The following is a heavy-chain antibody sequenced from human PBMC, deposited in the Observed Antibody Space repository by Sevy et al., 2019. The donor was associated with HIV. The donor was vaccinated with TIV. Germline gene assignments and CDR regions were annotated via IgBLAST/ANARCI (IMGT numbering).Heavy chain of an antibody. D-gene: IGHD1-26*01. CDR1: GFSLSTYA. CDR2: ISASGGTT. Sequence: GGSLRLSCAASGFSLSTYALSWVRQAPGKGLEWVSAISASGGTTKYTDSVKGRFTISRDTSKKTLYVQMNSLRADDTAIYYCAKVRNSGSYSEVGDLGAFDIWGQGTMVTVSS. V-gene: IGHV3-23*01. J-gene: IGHJ3*02. CDR3: AKVRNSGSYSEVGDLGAFDI.